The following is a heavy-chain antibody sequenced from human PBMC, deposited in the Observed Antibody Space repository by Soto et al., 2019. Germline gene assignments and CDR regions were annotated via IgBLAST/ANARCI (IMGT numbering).Heavy chain of an antibody. D-gene: IGHD1-1*01. CDR3: ASTYQLEIPHGLTSEYSSGMYV. CDR2: INYSGST. Sequence: ASETLSLTCTVSGGPIRSGGYYWSWIRQHPGKGLEGIWDINYSGSTNYNPSLKSRVTISVDTSKNQFSLKLSSVTAADTAVYYCASTYQLEIPHGLTSEYSSGMYVWAQRATVTVSS. V-gene: IGHV4-31*03. J-gene: IGHJ6*02. CDR1: GGPIRSGGYY.